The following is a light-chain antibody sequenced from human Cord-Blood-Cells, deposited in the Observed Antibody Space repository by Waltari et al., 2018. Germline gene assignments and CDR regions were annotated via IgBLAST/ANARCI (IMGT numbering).Light chain of an antibody. CDR3: QSYDSSLSGSV. Sequence: QSVLTQPPSVSGAPGQRVTISCTGSSSKMGAGSHVPAYQQLPATAPKLLIYGNSNRPSGVPDRFSGSKSGTSASLAITGLQAEDEADYYCQSYDSSLSGSVFGGGTKLTVL. V-gene: IGLV1-40*01. CDR2: GNS. J-gene: IGLJ2*01. CDR1: SSKMGAGSH.